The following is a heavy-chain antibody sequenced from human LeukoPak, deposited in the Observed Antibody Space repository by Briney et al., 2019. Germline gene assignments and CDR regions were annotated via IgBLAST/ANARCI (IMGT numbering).Heavy chain of an antibody. CDR3: ARDQERSGALDY. J-gene: IGHJ4*02. V-gene: IGHV3-30-3*01. Sequence: GRSLRLSCAASGFTFSNYAMHWVRQAPGKGLEWVAVISYDGSNKYYADSVKGRFTISRDNSKNTLYLQMNSLRAEDTAVYYCARDQERSGALDYWGQGTLVTVSS. D-gene: IGHD1-26*01. CDR1: GFTFSNYA. CDR2: ISYDGSNK.